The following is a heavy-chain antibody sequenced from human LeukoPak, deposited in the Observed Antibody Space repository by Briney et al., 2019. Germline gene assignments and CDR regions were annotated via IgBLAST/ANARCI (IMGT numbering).Heavy chain of an antibody. CDR3: AGGPAGGYFQH. CDR1: GASISSYSHY. D-gene: IGHD6-25*01. J-gene: IGHJ1*01. Sequence: SETLSLTCTVSGASISSYSHYWGWIRQPPGKGLEWIGTIYYSGSTYYNASLKSRATLSVDTSKNQFSLKLSSVTAADTAVYYCAGGPAGGYFQHWGQGTLVTVSS. V-gene: IGHV4-39*01. CDR2: IYYSGST.